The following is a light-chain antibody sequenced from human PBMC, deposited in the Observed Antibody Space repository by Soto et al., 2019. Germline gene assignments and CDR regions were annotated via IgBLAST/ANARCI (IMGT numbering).Light chain of an antibody. CDR3: QQYSSFWT. V-gene: IGKV1-5*01. CDR1: QTISSW. Sequence: DIQMTQSPSTLSASVGDRVTITCRASQTISSWLAWYQQKPGKAPKLLIYDASSLERGVPSRFSGSGSGTEFTLTISCLQPDDFATYYCQQYSSFWTFGQGTKVDIK. CDR2: DAS. J-gene: IGKJ1*01.